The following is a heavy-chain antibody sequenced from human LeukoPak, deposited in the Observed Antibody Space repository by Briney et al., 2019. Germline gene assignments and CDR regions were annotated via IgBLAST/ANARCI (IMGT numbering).Heavy chain of an antibody. CDR3: ARGLWFGDENPPYFDY. D-gene: IGHD3-10*01. Sequence: SETLSLTCTVSGGSISSYYWSWIRQPPGKGLDWIGYIYYSGSTNYNPSLKSRVTISVDTSKNQFSLKLSSVTAADTAVYYCARGLWFGDENPPYFDYWGQGTLVTVSS. J-gene: IGHJ4*02. V-gene: IGHV4-59*12. CDR2: IYYSGST. CDR1: GGSISSYY.